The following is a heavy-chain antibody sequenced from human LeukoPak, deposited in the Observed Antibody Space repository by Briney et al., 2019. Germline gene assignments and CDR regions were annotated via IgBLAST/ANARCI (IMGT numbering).Heavy chain of an antibody. J-gene: IGHJ4*02. CDR2: INPSGGNT. V-gene: IGHV1-46*01. CDR3: ARGARGTMVRGVIYLFDY. CDR1: GYIFTSYY. Sequence: ASVKVSCKASGYIFTSYYMHWVRQAPGQGLEWMGIINPSGGNTGYAQKFQGRVTMTRNTSISTAYMELSSLRSEDTAVYYCARGARGTMVRGVIYLFDYWGQGTLVTVSS. D-gene: IGHD3-10*01.